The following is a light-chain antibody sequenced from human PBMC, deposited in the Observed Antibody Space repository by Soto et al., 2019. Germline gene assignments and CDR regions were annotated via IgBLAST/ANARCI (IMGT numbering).Light chain of an antibody. CDR2: GAS. Sequence: EIVLTQSPGTLSLSPGERATLSCRASQSVSSNYLTWYQQKPGQAPRLLIYGASSRATGIPDRFSGSGSGTEFTLTISRLEPEDFAVYYCQQYSNSPLTFGGGTKVEIK. V-gene: IGKV3-20*01. CDR3: QQYSNSPLT. J-gene: IGKJ4*01. CDR1: QSVSSNY.